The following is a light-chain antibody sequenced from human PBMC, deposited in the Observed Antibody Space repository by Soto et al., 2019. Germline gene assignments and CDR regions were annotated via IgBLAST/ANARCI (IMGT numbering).Light chain of an antibody. CDR3: HHYDSWPLT. J-gene: IGKJ4*01. V-gene: IGKV3-15*01. CDR2: GAS. CDR1: QSVTNK. Sequence: EIVMTQSPATLSVSPGERATLSCRASQSVTNKFAWYQQKPGQAPRLLIYGASTRATGIPARFSGSGSGTEFTLTISSLQSEDFAVYYCHHYDSWPLTFGGGTKVEIK.